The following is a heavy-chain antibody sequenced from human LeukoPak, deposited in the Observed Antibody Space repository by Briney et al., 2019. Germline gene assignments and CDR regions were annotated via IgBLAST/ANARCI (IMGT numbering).Heavy chain of an antibody. CDR1: GYTFTSYY. V-gene: IGHV1-46*01. Sequence: GASVKVSCKASGYTFTSYYMHWVRQAPGQGLEWMGIINPSGGSTSYAQKFQGRVTMTRDTSTSTVYMGLSSLRSEDTAVYYCARDPLGYSYGTGGDYWGQGTLVTVSS. J-gene: IGHJ4*02. D-gene: IGHD5-18*01. CDR3: ARDPLGYSYGTGGDY. CDR2: INPSGGST.